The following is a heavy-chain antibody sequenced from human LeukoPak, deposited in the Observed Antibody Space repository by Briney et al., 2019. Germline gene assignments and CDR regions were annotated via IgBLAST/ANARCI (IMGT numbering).Heavy chain of an antibody. D-gene: IGHD5-12*01. CDR2: INHSGST. Sequence: PSETLSLTCAVYGGSFSGYYWSWIRQPPGKGLEWIGEINHSGSTNYNPSLKSRVTISVDTSKNQFSLKLSSVTAADTAVYYCARARLPGYSGYDFWRQGTLVTVSS. J-gene: IGHJ4*02. CDR3: ARARLPGYSGYDF. V-gene: IGHV4-34*01. CDR1: GGSFSGYY.